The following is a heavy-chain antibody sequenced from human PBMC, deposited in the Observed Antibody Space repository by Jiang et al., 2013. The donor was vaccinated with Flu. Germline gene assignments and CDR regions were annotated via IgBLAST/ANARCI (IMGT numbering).Heavy chain of an antibody. CDR2: ISAYNGNT. D-gene: IGHD3-22*01. V-gene: IGHV1-18*01. Sequence: EVKKPGASVKVSCKASGYTFTSYGISWVRQAPGQGLEWMGWISAYNGNTNYAQKLQGRVTMTTDTSTSTAYMELRSLRSDDTAVYYCARGLPYYYDSSGYHYFDYWGQGTLVTVSS. CDR3: ARGLPYYYDSSGYHYFDY. CDR1: GYTFTSYG. J-gene: IGHJ4*02.